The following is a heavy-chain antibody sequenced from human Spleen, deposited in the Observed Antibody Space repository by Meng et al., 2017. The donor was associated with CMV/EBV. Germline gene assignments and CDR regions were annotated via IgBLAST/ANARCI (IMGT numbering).Heavy chain of an antibody. D-gene: IGHD3-10*01. CDR1: GFPGSDYD. Sequence: CAASGFPGSDYDMHWRRQTPGKGLEGMSDSRSGGSTMYDTDSVKGRFTIARDNSKQSWDRQLSSRRAEDTAIYCGARETRWRRGDFDYWGQGSLVTVSS. J-gene: IGHJ4*02. V-gene: IGHV3-11*01. CDR3: ARETRWRRGDFDY. CDR2: SRSGGSTM.